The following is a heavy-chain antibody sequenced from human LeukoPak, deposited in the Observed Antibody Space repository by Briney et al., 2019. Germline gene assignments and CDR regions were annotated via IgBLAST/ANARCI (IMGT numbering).Heavy chain of an antibody. D-gene: IGHD6-6*01. CDR3: AREHGVWFSIAAPLDAFDI. J-gene: IGHJ3*02. CDR2: ISAYNGNT. Sequence: ASVKVSCKASGYTFTSYGISWVRQAPGQGLEWMGWISAYNGNTSYAQKLQGRVTMTTDTSTSTAYMELRSLRSDDTAVYYCAREHGVWFSIAAPLDAFDIWGQGTMVTVSS. V-gene: IGHV1-18*01. CDR1: GYTFTSYG.